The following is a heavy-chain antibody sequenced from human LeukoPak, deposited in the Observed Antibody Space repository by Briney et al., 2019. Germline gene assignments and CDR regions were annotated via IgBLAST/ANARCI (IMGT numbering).Heavy chain of an antibody. J-gene: IGHJ4*02. CDR3: ARGSGSGWYGGY. CDR1: GYTFTGYY. Sequence: ASVKVSCKASGYTFTGYYMHWVRQAPGQGLEWMGWINPNSGGTNYAQKFQGRVTRTRDTSISTAYMELSRLRSDDTAVYYCARGSGSGWYGGYWGQGTLVTVSS. V-gene: IGHV1-2*02. CDR2: INPNSGGT. D-gene: IGHD6-19*01.